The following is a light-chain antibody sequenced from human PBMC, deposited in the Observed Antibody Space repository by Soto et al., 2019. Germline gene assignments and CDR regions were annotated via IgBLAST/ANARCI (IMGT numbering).Light chain of an antibody. V-gene: IGKV1-5*01. Sequence: DIQMTQSPSTLSASVGDRVTITCRASQSVSSWLAWYQQKPGKAPKVLIYDASSLESGVPSRFSGSGSGTEFTLTISTLQPDVFAIYYCQQSNRYWTFGQGTK. CDR2: DAS. J-gene: IGKJ1*01. CDR1: QSVSSW. CDR3: QQSNRYWT.